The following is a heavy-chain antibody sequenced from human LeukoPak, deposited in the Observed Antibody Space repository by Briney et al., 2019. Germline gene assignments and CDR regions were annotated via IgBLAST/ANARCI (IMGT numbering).Heavy chain of an antibody. J-gene: IGHJ6*03. Sequence: PGGSLRLSCEASGSGFTFGNLGMSWVRQAPGKGLEWLSGISRSGYYTYYADSVKGRFTISRDNSKNTLYIEMNSLRAEDTAVYYCAKDGSWGDYYFYFYMDVWGKGTTVTVSS. V-gene: IGHV3-23*01. CDR3: AKDGSWGDYYFYFYMDV. CDR1: GSGFTFGNLG. CDR2: ISRSGYYT. D-gene: IGHD3-16*01.